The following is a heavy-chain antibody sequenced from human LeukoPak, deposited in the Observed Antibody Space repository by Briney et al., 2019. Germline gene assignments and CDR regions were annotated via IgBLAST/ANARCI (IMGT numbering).Heavy chain of an antibody. CDR1: GFAFSSYA. D-gene: IGHD6-19*01. CDR2: ISGSGGST. V-gene: IGHV3-23*01. Sequence: QPGGSLRLSCAASGFAFSSYAMSWVRQAPGKGLEWVSAISGSGGSTYYADSVKGRFTISRDNSKNTLYLQMNSLRAEDTAVYYCAKHSGWYSLVTFDYWGQGTLVTVSS. J-gene: IGHJ4*02. CDR3: AKHSGWYSLVTFDY.